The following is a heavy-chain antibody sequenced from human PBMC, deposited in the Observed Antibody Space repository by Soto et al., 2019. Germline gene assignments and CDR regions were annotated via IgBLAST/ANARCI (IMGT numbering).Heavy chain of an antibody. CDR1: GFTFSSYS. V-gene: IGHV3-48*02. Sequence: EVQLVESGGGLVQPGGSLRLSCAASGFTFSSYSMNWVRQAPGKGLEWVSYISSSSSTIYYADSVKGRFTISRDNAKNSLYLQMNSLRDEDTAVYYCARSKGRYCTNGVCYKDWYFDLWGRGTLVTVSS. D-gene: IGHD2-8*01. CDR3: ARSKGRYCTNGVCYKDWYFDL. J-gene: IGHJ2*01. CDR2: ISSSSSTI.